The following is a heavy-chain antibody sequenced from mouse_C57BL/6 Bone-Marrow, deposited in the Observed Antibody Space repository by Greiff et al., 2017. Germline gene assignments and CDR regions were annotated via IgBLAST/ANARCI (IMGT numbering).Heavy chain of an antibody. V-gene: IGHV1-72*01. CDR1: GYTFTSYW. CDR3: AREGTIRYYGSSWYFDV. J-gene: IGHJ1*03. CDR2: IDPNSGGT. D-gene: IGHD1-1*01. Sequence: VKLQESGAELVKPGASVKLSCKASGYTFTSYWMHWVKQRPGRGLEWIGSIDPNSGGTKYNEKFKSKATLTVDKPSSTAYMQLSSLTSEDSAVYYCAREGTIRYYGSSWYFDVWGTGTTVTVSS.